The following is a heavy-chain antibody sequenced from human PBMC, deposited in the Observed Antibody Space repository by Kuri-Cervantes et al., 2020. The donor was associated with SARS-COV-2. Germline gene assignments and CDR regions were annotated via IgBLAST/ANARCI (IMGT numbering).Heavy chain of an antibody. CDR3: ARTQSGTLFGVVATFDS. CDR2: IFYSGRT. Sequence: SETLSLTCTASGGSVNSGSYYWSWIRQPPGKGLEWIGDIFYSGRTNYNPSLKSRITMSVDTSKDQFSLKFTSVTAADTAVYYCARTQSGTLFGVVATFDSWGQGILVTVSS. J-gene: IGHJ4*02. V-gene: IGHV4-61*01. D-gene: IGHD3-3*01. CDR1: GGSVNSGSYY.